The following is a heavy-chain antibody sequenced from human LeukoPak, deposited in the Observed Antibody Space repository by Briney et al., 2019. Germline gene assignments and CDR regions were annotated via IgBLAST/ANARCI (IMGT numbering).Heavy chain of an antibody. CDR1: GSTFSTYA. Sequence: PGGSLRLSCAASGSTFSTYAMSWVHQAPGKGLEWVSGISASGSSTYYADSVQGRFTISRDNSKNTLFLQMNSLRAEDTAVYYCAKDSIAALLRYGHNDWYFDLWGRGTLVTVSS. D-gene: IGHD6-6*01. CDR3: AKDSIAALLRYGHNDWYFDL. CDR2: ISASGSST. V-gene: IGHV3-23*01. J-gene: IGHJ2*01.